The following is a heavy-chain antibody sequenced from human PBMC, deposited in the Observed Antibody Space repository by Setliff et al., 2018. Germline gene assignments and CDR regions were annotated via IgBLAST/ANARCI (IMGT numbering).Heavy chain of an antibody. D-gene: IGHD2-21*02. CDR2: IYTSGST. V-gene: IGHV4-4*08. Sequence: SETLSLTCTVSGGSISSYYWSWIRQPPGKGLEWIVYIYTSGSTNYNPSLKSRGTISVDTSKNQFSLKLSSVAAADTAVYYCARGFDVCGGGACYTDGPYYFDYWGLGTLVTV. CDR3: ARGFDVCGGGACYTDGPYYFDY. CDR1: GGSISSYY. J-gene: IGHJ4*02.